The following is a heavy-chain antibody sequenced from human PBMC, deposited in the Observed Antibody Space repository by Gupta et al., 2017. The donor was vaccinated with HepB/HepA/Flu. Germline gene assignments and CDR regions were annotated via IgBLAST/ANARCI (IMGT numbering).Heavy chain of an antibody. J-gene: IGHJ6*03. Sequence: QVQLVQSGAEVKKPGASVKVSCKASGYTFTGYYMHWVRQAPGQGLEWMGWINPNSGGTNYAQKFQGRVTMTRDTSISTAYMELSRLRSDDTAVYYCARDSNSGSGYDSYYYMDVWGKGTTVTVSS. V-gene: IGHV1-2*02. CDR3: ARDSNSGSGYDSYYYMDV. CDR1: GYTFTGYY. CDR2: INPNSGGT. D-gene: IGHD5-12*01.